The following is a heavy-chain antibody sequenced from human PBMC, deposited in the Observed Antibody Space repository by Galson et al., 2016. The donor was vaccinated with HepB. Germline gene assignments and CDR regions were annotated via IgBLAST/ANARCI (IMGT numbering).Heavy chain of an antibody. Sequence: SWIRQPPGKGLEWIGYIYHTGSTNHNPSVKSRVTISVDMSKNQFSLKLTSMTAADTAVYYCARVYSSDWYSSFDSWGQGTLVTVSS. J-gene: IGHJ4*02. CDR2: IYHTGST. D-gene: IGHD6-19*01. CDR3: ARVYSSDWYSSFDS. V-gene: IGHV4-59*01.